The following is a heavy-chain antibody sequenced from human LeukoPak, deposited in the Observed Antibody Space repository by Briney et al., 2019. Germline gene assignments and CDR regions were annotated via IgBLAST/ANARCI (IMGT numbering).Heavy chain of an antibody. D-gene: IGHD1-26*01. V-gene: IGHV1-69*13. CDR1: GGTFTNYH. J-gene: IGHJ6*03. CDR3: ARGKGRGNYYYYYYMDV. Sequence: GASVKVSCKASGGTFTNYHITWVRQAPGQGLEWMGGIIPIFGTGKYAQKFQGRVTITADESTSTAYMDLSSLRSDDTAVYYCARGKGRGNYYYYYYMDVWGKGTTVTVSS. CDR2: IIPIFGTG.